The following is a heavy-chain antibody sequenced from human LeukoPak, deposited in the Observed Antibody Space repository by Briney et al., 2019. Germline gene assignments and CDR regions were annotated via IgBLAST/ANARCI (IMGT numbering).Heavy chain of an antibody. CDR1: GGSFSGYY. CDR3: ARGPVVVVADTLYYYGMDV. Sequence: SETLSLTCAVYGGSFSGYYWSWIRQPPGKGLEWIGEINHSGSTNYNPSLKSRVTISVDTSKNQFSLKLSSVTAADTAVYYCARGPVVVVADTLYYYGMDVWGQGTTVTVSS. J-gene: IGHJ6*02. D-gene: IGHD2-15*01. CDR2: INHSGST. V-gene: IGHV4-34*01.